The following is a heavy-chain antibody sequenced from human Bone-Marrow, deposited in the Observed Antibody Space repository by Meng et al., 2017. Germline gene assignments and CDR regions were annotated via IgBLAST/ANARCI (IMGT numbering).Heavy chain of an antibody. D-gene: IGHD6-13*01. CDR3: ASDEDISEGGKHFVDY. Sequence: RPFVEVSSKASGHTFPDDWLRWGRREPCEGLERMCRIDPTRGYTHYANRLQGRVNRTEDTSIRTVYIELSVLRSEDTAMYYCASDEDISEGGKHFVDYWGQGTLVTVSS. CDR1: GHTFPDDW. CDR2: IDPTRGYT. J-gene: IGHJ4*02. V-gene: IGHV1-2*06.